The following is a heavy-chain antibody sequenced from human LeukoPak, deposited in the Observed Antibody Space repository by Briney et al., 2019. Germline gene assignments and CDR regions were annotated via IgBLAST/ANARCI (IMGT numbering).Heavy chain of an antibody. V-gene: IGHV3-23*01. D-gene: IGHD3-10*01. J-gene: IGHJ4*02. Sequence: GGSLRLSCAASGFTFSSYAMSWVRQAPGKGLEWVSLISGSGGNTYYADSVKGRFTISRDNSKNTLYLQMNSLRAEDTAVYYCASWVNYYGPMAPFDYWGQGTLVTVSS. CDR3: ASWVNYYGPMAPFDY. CDR2: ISGSGGNT. CDR1: GFTFSSYA.